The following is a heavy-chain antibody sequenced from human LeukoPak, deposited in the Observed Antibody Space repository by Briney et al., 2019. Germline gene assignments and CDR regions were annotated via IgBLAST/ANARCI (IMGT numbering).Heavy chain of an antibody. Sequence: PSGTLSLTCAVSGGSISSSNWWSWVRQPPGKGLEWIGEIYHSGSTNYNPSLKSRVTISVDKSKNQFSLKLSSVTAADTGTYYCVRQGANSGYYLFDYWGPGHLVIVSS. CDR1: GGSISSSNW. V-gene: IGHV4-4*02. CDR2: IYHSGST. J-gene: IGHJ4*02. D-gene: IGHD3-22*01. CDR3: VRQGANSGYYLFDY.